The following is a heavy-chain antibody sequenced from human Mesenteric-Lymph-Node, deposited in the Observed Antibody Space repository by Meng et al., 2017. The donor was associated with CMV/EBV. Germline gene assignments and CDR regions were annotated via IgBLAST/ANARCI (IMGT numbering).Heavy chain of an antibody. CDR1: GYTFTSYD. D-gene: IGHD2-2*01. V-gene: IGHV1-8*03. CDR2: MNPNSGNT. CDR3: ARDYYIVVVPALAYGMDV. Sequence: ASVKISCKASGYTFTSYDINWVRQATGQGLEWMGWMNPNSGNTGYAQKFQGRVTITRNTSISTAYMELSSLRSEDTAVYYCARDYYIVVVPALAYGMDVWGQGTTVTVSS. J-gene: IGHJ6*02.